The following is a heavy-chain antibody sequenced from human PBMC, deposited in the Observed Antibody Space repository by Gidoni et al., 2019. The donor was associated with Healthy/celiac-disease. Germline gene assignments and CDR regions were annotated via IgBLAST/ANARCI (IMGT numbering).Heavy chain of an antibody. V-gene: IGHV3-30*01. D-gene: IGHD3-3*01. CDR3: ARAPEVLDDGMDV. CDR1: SSYA. J-gene: IGHJ6*02. Sequence: SSYAMHWVRQAPGKGLEWVAVISYDGSNKYYADSVKGRFTISRDNSKNTLYLQMNSLRAEDTAVYYCARAPEVLDDGMDVWGQGTTVTVSS. CDR2: ISYDGSNK.